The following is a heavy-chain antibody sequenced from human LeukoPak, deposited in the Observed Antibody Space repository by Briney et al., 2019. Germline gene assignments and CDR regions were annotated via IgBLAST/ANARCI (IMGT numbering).Heavy chain of an antibody. Sequence: GRSLSLSCSAPGLSVGSSGIRSARHHPRGWLGWGAVISYEGSNKYHADSVEGPLSISRENSNNSLYLQMNRLRAQQTAVYYCAKSGGDYYNSSGTLRNWGQGNVVTVTS. CDR3: AKSGGDYYNSSGTLRN. D-gene: IGHD3-22*01. J-gene: IGHJ4*02. CDR1: GLSVGSSG. V-gene: IGHV3-30*18. CDR2: ISYEGSNK.